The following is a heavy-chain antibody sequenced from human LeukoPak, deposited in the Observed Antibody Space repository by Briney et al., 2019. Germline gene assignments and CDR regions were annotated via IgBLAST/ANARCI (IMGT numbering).Heavy chain of an antibody. CDR3: AKDLRGSGWYFDY. CDR2: ISGSGSTT. CDR1: GFTFSSYA. Sequence: GGSLRLSCAASGFTFSSYAMNWVRQTPGKGLEWVSTISGSGSTTYYADPVKGRFTISRDNSKTTLYLQMNTLRAEDTAVYYCAKDLRGSGWYFDYWGQGTLVAVSS. J-gene: IGHJ4*02. V-gene: IGHV3-23*01. D-gene: IGHD6-19*01.